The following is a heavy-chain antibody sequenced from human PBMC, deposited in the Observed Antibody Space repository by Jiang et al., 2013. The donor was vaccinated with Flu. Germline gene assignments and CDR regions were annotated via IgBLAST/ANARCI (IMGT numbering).Heavy chain of an antibody. D-gene: IGHD6-19*01. J-gene: IGHJ6*02. CDR1: GFTFSSYG. CDR2: ISYDGSNK. Sequence: VVQPGRSLRLSCAASGFTFSSYGMHWVRQAPGKGLEWVAVISYDGSNKYYADSVKGRFTISRDNSKNTLYLQMNSLRAEDTAVYYCAKGDSSGWNYYYYYGMDVWGQGTTVTVSS. V-gene: IGHV3-30*18. CDR3: AKGDSSGWNYYYYYGMDV.